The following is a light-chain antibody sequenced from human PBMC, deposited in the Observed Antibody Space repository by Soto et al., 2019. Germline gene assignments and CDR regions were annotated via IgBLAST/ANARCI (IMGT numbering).Light chain of an antibody. Sequence: QSALTQPASVSGSPGQSITISCTGTSSDVGDYNYVSWYQQHPGKAPKFMIYEVSNRPSGVSNRFSGSKSGNTASLTISGLQAEDEADYYCSSYTGSNSWVFGGGTQLTVL. J-gene: IGLJ3*02. CDR3: SSYTGSNSWV. CDR2: EVS. V-gene: IGLV2-14*01. CDR1: SSDVGDYNY.